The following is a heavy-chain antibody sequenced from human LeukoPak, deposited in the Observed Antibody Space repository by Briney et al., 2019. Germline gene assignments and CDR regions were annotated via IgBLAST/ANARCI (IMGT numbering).Heavy chain of an antibody. CDR1: GFTFSNFG. CDR3: AKNPPLASRVVVIFFDY. Sequence: GGSLRLSCAASGFTFSNFGMGWVRQAPGKGLEWVSAISGSGGSTFYADSVKGRFTISRDNSKNTLYLQMNSLRAEDTAVYYCAKNPPLASRVVVIFFDYWGQGTLVTVSS. CDR2: ISGSGGST. V-gene: IGHV3-23*01. J-gene: IGHJ4*02. D-gene: IGHD3-22*01.